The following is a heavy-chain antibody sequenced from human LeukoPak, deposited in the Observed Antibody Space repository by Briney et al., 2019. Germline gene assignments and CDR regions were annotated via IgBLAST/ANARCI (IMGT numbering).Heavy chain of an antibody. J-gene: IGHJ6*03. Sequence: ASVKVSCKASGYTFTSYDINWVRQATGQGLEWMGWMNPNSGNTGYAQKFQGRVTMTRNTSISTAYMELSSLRSEDTAVYYCARGSYSSSQNYYYYYYMDVWGKGTTVTISS. D-gene: IGHD6-13*01. CDR1: GYTFTSYD. CDR3: ARGSYSSSQNYYYYYYMDV. V-gene: IGHV1-8*01. CDR2: MNPNSGNT.